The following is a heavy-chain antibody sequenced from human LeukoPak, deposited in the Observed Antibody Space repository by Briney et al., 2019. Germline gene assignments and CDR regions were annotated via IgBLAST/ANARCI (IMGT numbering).Heavy chain of an antibody. CDR2: IYYSGST. CDR1: GGSISSSSYY. J-gene: IGHJ4*02. CDR3: ARTAYRGRRSLGRRSTHKSLYYFDY. D-gene: IGHD1-26*01. V-gene: IGHV4-39*01. Sequence: SETLSLTCTVSGGSISSSSYYCGWIRQPPGKGLEWIGRIYYSGSTYYNPSLKSRATISVDTSKNQFSLKLSSVTAADTAVYYCARTAYRGRRSLGRRSTHKSLYYFDYWGQGTLVTVSS.